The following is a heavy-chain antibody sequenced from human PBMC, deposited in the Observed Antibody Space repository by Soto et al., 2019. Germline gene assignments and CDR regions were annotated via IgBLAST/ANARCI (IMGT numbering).Heavy chain of an antibody. J-gene: IGHJ4*02. CDR3: AKGLSGATSYSPGDG. Sequence: QAQLVESGGGVVQHGRSLRLSCAASGLTFSNFGMHWFRQSPGKGLEWVAVISSDGNNKYYADSLKGRFTISRDTSKNTLFLQLDSLTAEDTAVYYCAKGLSGATSYSPGDGWGQGTLVTVSS. D-gene: IGHD2-15*01. V-gene: IGHV3-30*18. CDR1: GLTFSNFG. CDR2: ISSDGNNK.